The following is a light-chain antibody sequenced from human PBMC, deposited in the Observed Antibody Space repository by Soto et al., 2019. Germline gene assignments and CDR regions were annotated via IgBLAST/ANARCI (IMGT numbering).Light chain of an antibody. J-gene: IGKJ4*01. V-gene: IGKV3-20*01. Sequence: EIVLMQSPGTLSLSPGERATLSWRASQSVSSSYLAWYQQKPGQAPRLLIYGASSRATGIPDRFSGSGSGTDFTLTISRLEPEDFAVYYCQQYGSSPTFGGGTKVDIK. CDR1: QSVSSSY. CDR3: QQYGSSPT. CDR2: GAS.